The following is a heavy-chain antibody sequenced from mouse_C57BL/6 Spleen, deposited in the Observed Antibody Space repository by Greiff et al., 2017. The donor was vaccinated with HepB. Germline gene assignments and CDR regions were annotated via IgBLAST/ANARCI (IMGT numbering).Heavy chain of an antibody. Sequence: QVHVKQPGTELVKPGASVKLSCKASGYTFTSYWMHWVKQRPGQGLEWIGNINPSNGGTNYNEKFKSKATLTVDKSSSTAYMQLSSLTSEDSAVYYCAREDYDEDAMDYWGQGTSVTVSS. CDR3: AREDYDEDAMDY. V-gene: IGHV1-53*01. CDR1: GYTFTSYW. D-gene: IGHD2-4*01. J-gene: IGHJ4*01. CDR2: INPSNGGT.